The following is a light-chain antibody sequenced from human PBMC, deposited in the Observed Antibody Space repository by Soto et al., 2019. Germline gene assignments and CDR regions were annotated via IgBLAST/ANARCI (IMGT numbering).Light chain of an antibody. Sequence: ETVLTQSPGTLSLSPGERATLSCRASQTVSSNYLAWYQQKSGQAPRLLIYGTSNRATSIPDRFRGSGSGTDFTLTISRLDPEDFAVYYCQQYAGAPQTFGPGTKVEIK. CDR3: QQYAGAPQT. J-gene: IGKJ3*01. CDR1: QTVSSNY. V-gene: IGKV3-20*01. CDR2: GTS.